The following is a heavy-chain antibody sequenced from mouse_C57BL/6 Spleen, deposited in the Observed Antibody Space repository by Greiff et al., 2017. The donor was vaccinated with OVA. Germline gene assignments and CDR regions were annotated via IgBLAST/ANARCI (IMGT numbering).Heavy chain of an antibody. D-gene: IGHD1-1*01. V-gene: IGHV1-50*01. CDR2: IDPSDSYT. Sequence: QVQLQQPGAELVKPGASVKLSCKASGYTFTSYWMQWVKQRPGQGLEWIGEIDPSDSYTNYNQKFKGKATLTVDTSSSTAYMQLSSLTSEDSAVYYCARKDYYGSSHWYFDVWGTGTTVTVSS. J-gene: IGHJ1*03. CDR3: ARKDYYGSSHWYFDV. CDR1: GYTFTSYW.